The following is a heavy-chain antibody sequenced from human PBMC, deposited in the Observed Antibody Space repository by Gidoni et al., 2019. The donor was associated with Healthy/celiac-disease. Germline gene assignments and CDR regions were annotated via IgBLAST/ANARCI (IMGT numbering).Heavy chain of an antibody. CDR3: ARDQRLAYNWNDGGGY. CDR1: GFTFSSYS. Sequence: EVQLVESGGGLVKPGGSLRLSCAASGFTFSSYSMNWVRQAPGKGLEWVSSISSSSSYIYYADSVKGRFTISRDNAKNSLYLQMNSLRAEDTAVYYCARDQRLAYNWNDGGGYWGQGTLVTVSS. CDR2: ISSSSSYI. D-gene: IGHD1-1*01. J-gene: IGHJ4*02. V-gene: IGHV3-21*01.